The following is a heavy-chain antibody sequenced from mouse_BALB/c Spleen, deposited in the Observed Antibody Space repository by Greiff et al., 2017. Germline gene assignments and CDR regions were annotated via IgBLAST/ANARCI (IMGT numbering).Heavy chain of an antibody. CDR1: GFSLTGYG. Sequence: VMLVESGPGLVAPSQSLSITCTVSGFSLTGYGVNWVRQPPGKGLEWLGMIWGDGSTDYNSALKSRLSISKDNSKSQVFLKMNSLQTDDTARYYCARALYGSSSWFAYWGQGTLVTVSA. V-gene: IGHV2-6-7*01. CDR3: ARALYGSSSWFAY. J-gene: IGHJ3*01. CDR2: IWGDGST. D-gene: IGHD1-1*01.